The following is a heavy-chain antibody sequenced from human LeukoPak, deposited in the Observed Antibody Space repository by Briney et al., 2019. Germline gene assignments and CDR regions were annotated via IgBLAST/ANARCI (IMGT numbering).Heavy chain of an antibody. D-gene: IGHD5-18*01. CDR1: GFTFSSYG. Sequence: HPGGSLRLSCAASGFTFSSYGMHWVRQAPGKGLEWVAVISYDGSNKYYADSVKGRFTISRDNSKNTLYLQMNSLRAEDTAVYYCAKGIQPRGYYYYGMDVWGQGTTVTVSS. V-gene: IGHV3-30*18. CDR3: AKGIQPRGYYYYGMDV. J-gene: IGHJ6*02. CDR2: ISYDGSNK.